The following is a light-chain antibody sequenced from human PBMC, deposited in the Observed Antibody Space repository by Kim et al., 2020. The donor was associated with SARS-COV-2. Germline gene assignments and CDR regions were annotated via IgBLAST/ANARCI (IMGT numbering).Light chain of an antibody. CDR2: RDS. V-gene: IGLV3-9*01. CDR3: QVWDSSSVV. J-gene: IGLJ2*01. Sequence: VALGQTARSTCGGNNIGSKNVHWYQQKPGQAPVLVIYRDSNRPSGIPERFSGSNSGNTATLTISRAQAGDEADYYCQVWDSSSVVFGGGTQLTVL. CDR1: NIGSKN.